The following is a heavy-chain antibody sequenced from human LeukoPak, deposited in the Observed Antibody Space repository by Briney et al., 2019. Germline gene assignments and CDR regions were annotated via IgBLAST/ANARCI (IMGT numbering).Heavy chain of an antibody. V-gene: IGHV3-9*01. CDR2: LSWRTRTE. Sequence: PGGALRLSCAASGLTLDLYGMHWLVQPPARGRQGVSGLSWRTRTEGYADSVKGRFSISRDQAGNTLFLQMNSLRPDDTALYYCVRAEGIYNYGSGSQKQHFDLWGQGTMVTVSS. J-gene: IGHJ3*01. D-gene: IGHD3-10*01. CDR1: GLTLDLYG. CDR3: VRAEGIYNYGSGSQKQHFDL.